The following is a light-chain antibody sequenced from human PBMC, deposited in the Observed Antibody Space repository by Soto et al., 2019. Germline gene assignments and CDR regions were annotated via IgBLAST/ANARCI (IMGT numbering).Light chain of an antibody. Sequence: QSVLTQPPSVSGAPEQRVTISCTGSSSNFGAGYEVHWYKQVPGAAPTLVIFNNLNRPSGVPERFSGSKSGTSASLVISGLQAEDEADYYCQSFDSSLRVYVFGSGTKLTVL. CDR2: NNL. J-gene: IGLJ1*01. CDR1: SSNFGAGYE. V-gene: IGLV1-40*01. CDR3: QSFDSSLRVYV.